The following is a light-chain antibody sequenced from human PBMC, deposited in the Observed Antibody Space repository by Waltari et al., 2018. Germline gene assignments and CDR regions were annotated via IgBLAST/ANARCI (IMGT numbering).Light chain of an antibody. CDR3: MKSTHGPLT. J-gene: IGKJ4*01. CDR1: QSLVHSTGNTH. V-gene: IGKV2-30*02. CDR2: NGL. Sequence: DVVMTQSPLSLAVTLGQPASISCRSSQSLVHSTGNTHLKWYLQRPGQSPRRLIYNGLTRDSGVPDCFGGSGSGTDFPLMISRLEAENVGVYYCMKSTHGPLTFGGGTKVEIK.